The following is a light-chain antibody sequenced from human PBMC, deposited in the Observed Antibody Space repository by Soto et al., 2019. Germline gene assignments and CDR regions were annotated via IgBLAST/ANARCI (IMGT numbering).Light chain of an antibody. V-gene: IGLV2-14*03. Sequence: QSALTQPASVSGSPGQSITISCTGTSSDVGGYNYVSWYQQHPGKAPKLMLYDVSNRPSGVSDRFSGSKSGNTASPTISGLQAEDEGDYYCCSYTSSSTYVFGTGTKLTVL. CDR1: SSDVGGYNY. J-gene: IGLJ1*01. CDR3: CSYTSSSTYV. CDR2: DVS.